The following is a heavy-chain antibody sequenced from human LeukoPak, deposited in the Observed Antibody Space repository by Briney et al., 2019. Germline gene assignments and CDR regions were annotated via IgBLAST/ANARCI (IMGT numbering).Heavy chain of an antibody. CDR3: ASFRQLAPALPDYYYYMDV. D-gene: IGHD6-6*01. V-gene: IGHV4-39*01. Sequence: SETLSLTCTVSGVSINSNNYYWGWIRQPPGKGLEWIASIYYSGSAYYNPSLKSRLTISVDTYKNQFSLKLSSVTAADTAVYYCASFRQLAPALPDYYYYMDVWGKGTTVTVSS. CDR1: GVSINSNNYY. CDR2: IYYSGSA. J-gene: IGHJ6*03.